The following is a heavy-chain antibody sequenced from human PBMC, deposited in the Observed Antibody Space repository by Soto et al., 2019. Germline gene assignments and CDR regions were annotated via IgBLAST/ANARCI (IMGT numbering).Heavy chain of an antibody. V-gene: IGHV4-39*01. CDR1: GGSISSSSYY. CDR2: LYYGGNT. CDR3: ASGMVAYYYYAMDV. J-gene: IGHJ6*02. Sequence: SETLSLTCAVSGGSISSSSYYWGWIRQPPGQGLEWIGGLYYGGNTHYNPSLGSRVTISVDTSKNQFSLRLSSVSAADTAVYYCASGMVAYYYYAMDVWGQGTTVTVSS. D-gene: IGHD2-15*01.